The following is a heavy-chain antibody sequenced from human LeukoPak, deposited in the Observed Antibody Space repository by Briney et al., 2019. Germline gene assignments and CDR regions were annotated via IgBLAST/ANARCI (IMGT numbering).Heavy chain of an antibody. Sequence: GGSLRLSCAASGFTFSNYAMSWVRQAPGKGLEWVSFILSSGGSTYYADSVKGRFTISRDNSKNTLYLQMNSLRAEDTAIYYCAKRLPHYFDYWGQGTLVTVCS. CDR2: ILSSGGST. CDR1: GFTFSNYA. V-gene: IGHV3-23*01. J-gene: IGHJ4*02. CDR3: AKRLPHYFDY.